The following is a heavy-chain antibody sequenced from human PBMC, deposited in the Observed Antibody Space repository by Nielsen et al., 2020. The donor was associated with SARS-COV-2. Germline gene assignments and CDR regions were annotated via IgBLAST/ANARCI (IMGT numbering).Heavy chain of an antibody. Sequence: SLKISCAASGFTFDNFPMHWVRQAPGKGLEWVSGISWNSGSIGYADSVKGRFSISRDNAKNSLYLQMNSLKTEDTALYYCAKVGTSGVDYWGQGTLVTVSS. CDR3: AKVGTSGVDY. D-gene: IGHD2-8*01. J-gene: IGHJ4*02. CDR1: GFTFDNFP. V-gene: IGHV3-9*01. CDR2: ISWNSGSI.